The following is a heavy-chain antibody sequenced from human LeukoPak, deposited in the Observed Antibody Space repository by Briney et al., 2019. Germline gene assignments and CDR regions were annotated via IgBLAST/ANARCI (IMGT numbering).Heavy chain of an antibody. CDR1: GYSFINYW. J-gene: IGHJ4*02. CDR2: IYPGDSDT. V-gene: IGHV5-51*01. Sequence: GESLKISCKGSGYSFINYWIGWVRQMPGKGLEWMGIIYPGDSDTRYRPSFQGQVTISADKSINTAYLQWSSLKASDTAMYYCARLSGSGSYYFDYWGQGTLVTVSS. CDR3: ARLSGSGSYYFDY. D-gene: IGHD3-10*01.